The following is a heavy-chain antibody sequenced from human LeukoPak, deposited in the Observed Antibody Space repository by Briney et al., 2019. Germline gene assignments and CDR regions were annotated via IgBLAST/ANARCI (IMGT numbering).Heavy chain of an antibody. J-gene: IGHJ5*02. CDR2: IYYSGST. D-gene: IGHD3-10*01. V-gene: IGHV4-39*02. CDR3: ARDSRLYGSGSYLGDWFDP. Sequence: SETLSLTCTVSGGSISSSSYYWGWIRQPPGKGLEWIGSIYYSGSTYYNPSLKSRVTISVDTSKNQFSLKLSSVTAADTAVYYCARDSRLYGSGSYLGDWFDPWGQGTLVSVSS. CDR1: GGSISSSSYY.